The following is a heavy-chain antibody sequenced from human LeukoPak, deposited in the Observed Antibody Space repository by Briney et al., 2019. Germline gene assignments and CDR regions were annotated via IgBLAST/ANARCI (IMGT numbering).Heavy chain of an antibody. CDR3: VRCENSYGANSA. CDR1: GYSFTYYW. V-gene: IGHV5-51*01. CDR2: IYPGDSDT. D-gene: IGHD4-23*01. Sequence: GESLKISCKGSGYSFTYYWIGWVRQMPGKGLEWMGIIYPGDSDTRYSPSFQGQVTISADKSNSTAYLQWSSLKASDTAMYYCVRCENSYGANSAWGQGTLVTVSS. J-gene: IGHJ5*02.